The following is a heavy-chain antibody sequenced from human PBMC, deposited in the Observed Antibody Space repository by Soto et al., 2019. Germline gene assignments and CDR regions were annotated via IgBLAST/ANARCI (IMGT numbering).Heavy chain of an antibody. CDR3: ARRDSSSWYYAFDI. Sequence: PSETLSLTWTVSGGSISSYYWSWIRQPPGKGLEWIGCIYYSGSTNYNPSLKSRVTISVDTSKNQFSLKLSSVTAADTAVYYCARRDSSSWYYAFDICGQGTMVTVSS. D-gene: IGHD6-13*01. V-gene: IGHV4-59*08. J-gene: IGHJ3*02. CDR1: GGSISSYY. CDR2: IYYSGST.